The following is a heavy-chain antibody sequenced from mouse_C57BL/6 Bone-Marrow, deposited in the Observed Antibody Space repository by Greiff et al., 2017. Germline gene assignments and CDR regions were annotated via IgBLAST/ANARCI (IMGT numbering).Heavy chain of an antibody. CDR3: TTRAYFPC. D-gene: IGHD3-3*01. V-gene: IGHV14-4*01. J-gene: IGHJ2*01. CDR2: IDPENGDT. Sequence: VQLKQSGAELVRPGASVKLSCTASGFNIKDDYMHWVKQRPEQGLEWIGWIDPENGDTEYASKFQGKATITADTSSNTAYLQLSSLTSEDTAVYYCTTRAYFPCWGQGTTLTVSS. CDR1: GFNIKDDY.